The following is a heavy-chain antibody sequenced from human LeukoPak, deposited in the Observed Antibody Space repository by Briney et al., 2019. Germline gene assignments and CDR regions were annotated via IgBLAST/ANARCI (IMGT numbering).Heavy chain of an antibody. J-gene: IGHJ3*02. Sequence: SETLSLTCTVSGDSITSGGYYWTWIRQHPEKGREWIGYTNYRGSTYYNPSLKSRLTISVDTSNNQFSLRLTSVTAADTAVYYCAREGYGDDARAFDIWGQGTMVTVSS. CDR1: GDSITSGGYY. CDR2: TNYRGST. D-gene: IGHD4-17*01. V-gene: IGHV4-31*03. CDR3: AREGYGDDARAFDI.